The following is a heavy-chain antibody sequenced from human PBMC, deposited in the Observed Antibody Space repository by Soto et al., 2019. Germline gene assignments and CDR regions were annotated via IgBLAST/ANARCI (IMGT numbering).Heavy chain of an antibody. J-gene: IGHJ6*02. Sequence: GGSLSLSCAASGFTFSNYAMSWVRQAPGKGLEWVSGINNNGGITHYADSVKGRFTISRDNSKNTLYLQINSLRAEDTAVYYCAQAHTSGCSSYYDDGLDVWGQGTTATV. CDR2: INNNGGIT. CDR1: GFTFSNYA. CDR3: AQAHTSGCSSYYDDGLDV. V-gene: IGHV3-23*01. D-gene: IGHD6-19*01.